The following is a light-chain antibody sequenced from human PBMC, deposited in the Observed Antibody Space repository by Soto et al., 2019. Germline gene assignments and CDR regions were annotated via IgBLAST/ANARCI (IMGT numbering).Light chain of an antibody. CDR1: QGISSY. CDR3: QQLNGYAPLT. J-gene: IGKJ4*01. CDR2: DAS. Sequence: DIQVAQSPSVLADSVGDRCTITWRASQGISSYLAWYQQKPGKAPKLMXYDASTLQSGVPSRFRGSGSGTEFTLTISSLKPADLANYYCQQLNGYAPLTFGGGTKVDIK. V-gene: IGKV1-9*01.